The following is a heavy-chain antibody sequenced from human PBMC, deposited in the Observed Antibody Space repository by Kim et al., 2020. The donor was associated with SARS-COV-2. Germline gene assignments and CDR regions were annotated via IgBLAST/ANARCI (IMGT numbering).Heavy chain of an antibody. Sequence: YADSGKGRFPISRDNSKYTLYLQMNSLRVEDTAVYYCVEDGSTGSYPLEYGGQGTLVTVSS. V-gene: IGHV3-30*02. D-gene: IGHD1-26*01. J-gene: IGHJ4*02. CDR3: VEDGSTGSYPLEY.